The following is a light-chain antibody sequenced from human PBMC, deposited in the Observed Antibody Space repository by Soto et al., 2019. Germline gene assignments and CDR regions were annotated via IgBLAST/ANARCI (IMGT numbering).Light chain of an antibody. V-gene: IGKV3-15*01. J-gene: IGKJ1*01. CDR1: QSVGSN. Sequence: EIVMTQSRPTLSVSPGERANLSCRASQSVGSNLAWYQQKPGQAPRLLIYGASTRATGIPARFSGSGSGTELTLTISSLQSEDFAVYYGQQYNNWPWTFGQGTKVEIK. CDR3: QQYNNWPWT. CDR2: GAS.